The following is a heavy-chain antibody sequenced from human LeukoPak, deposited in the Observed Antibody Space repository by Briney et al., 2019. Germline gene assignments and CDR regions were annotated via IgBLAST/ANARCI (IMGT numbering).Heavy chain of an antibody. J-gene: IGHJ4*02. CDR3: AKVIAEAVGFDY. CDR2: ISGSGVSS. D-gene: IGHD6-19*01. Sequence: PGGSLRLSCAASGFTFSSYAMSWVRQAPGKGLEWVSAISGSGVSSYYADSVKGRSTISRDNSKNTLYLQMNSLRAEDTAVYYCAKVIAEAVGFDYWGQGTLVTV. CDR1: GFTFSSYA. V-gene: IGHV3-23*01.